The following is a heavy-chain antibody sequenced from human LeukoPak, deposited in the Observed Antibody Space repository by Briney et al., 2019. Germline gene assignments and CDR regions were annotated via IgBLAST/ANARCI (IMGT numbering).Heavy chain of an antibody. J-gene: IGHJ4*02. CDR2: IGTAGDT. Sequence: GGSLRLSCAASGFTFSSHDMHWVRQATGKGLEWVSAIGTAGDTYYPGSVKGRFTISRENAKNSLYLQMNSLRAGDTAVYYCARGASVPAAFDYWGQGTLVTVSS. D-gene: IGHD2-2*01. CDR3: ARGASVPAAFDY. V-gene: IGHV3-13*04. CDR1: GFTFSSHD.